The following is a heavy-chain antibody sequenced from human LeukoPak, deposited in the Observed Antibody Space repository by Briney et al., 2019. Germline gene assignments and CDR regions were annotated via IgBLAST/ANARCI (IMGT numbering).Heavy chain of an antibody. CDR3: ARMRACSSTSCYTAEDY. CDR1: GFTFSSYW. Sequence: PGGSLRLSCAASGFTFSSYWMSWVRQAPGKGLEWVANIKQDGSEKYYVDSVKGRFTISRDNAKNSLYLQMNSLRAEDTAVNYCARMRACSSTSCYTAEDYWGQGTLVTVSS. V-gene: IGHV3-7*01. D-gene: IGHD2-2*02. CDR2: IKQDGSEK. J-gene: IGHJ4*02.